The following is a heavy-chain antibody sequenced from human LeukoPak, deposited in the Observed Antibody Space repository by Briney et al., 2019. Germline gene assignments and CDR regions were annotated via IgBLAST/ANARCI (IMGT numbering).Heavy chain of an antibody. V-gene: IGHV4-59*01. D-gene: IGHD1-1*01. CDR1: GGSISSYY. Sequence: SETLSLTCTVSGGSISSYYWSWIRQPPGKGLEWIGYIYYSGSTNYNPSLKSRVSISIDASNSKISLKVISVTAADTAVYYYARHGTSGTNPSFFDPWGQGTLVPVFS. CDR3: ARHGTSGTNPSFFDP. CDR2: IYYSGST. J-gene: IGHJ5*02.